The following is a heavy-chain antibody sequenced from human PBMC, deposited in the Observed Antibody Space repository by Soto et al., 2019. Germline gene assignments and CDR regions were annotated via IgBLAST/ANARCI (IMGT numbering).Heavy chain of an antibody. Sequence: QVQLVQSGAEVKKPGASVKVSCKASGYSFTNYGFSWVRQAPGQGLEWMGWINGYNGNTNYGPKLQGRFTMTTDTATSTAYMELGSLTSDDTAVYFCAASTANSSLWGQGTLVTVSS. V-gene: IGHV1-18*01. CDR2: INGYNGNT. CDR3: AASTANSSL. J-gene: IGHJ4*02. CDR1: GYSFTNYG.